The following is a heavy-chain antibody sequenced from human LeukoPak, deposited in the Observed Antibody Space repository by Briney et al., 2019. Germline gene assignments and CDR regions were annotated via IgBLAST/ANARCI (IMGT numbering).Heavy chain of an antibody. Sequence: PGGSLGLSCAASGFIFSNYAMSWVRKAPWKGLEWVSTISGRADTTFYADSVKGRFTISRDMSRSTLYLQMNSLRPEDTAVYYCAARYSSSFNFDYWGQGTLVTVSS. D-gene: IGHD6-6*01. CDR2: ISGRADTT. V-gene: IGHV3-23*01. J-gene: IGHJ4*02. CDR3: AARYSSSFNFDY. CDR1: GFIFSNYA.